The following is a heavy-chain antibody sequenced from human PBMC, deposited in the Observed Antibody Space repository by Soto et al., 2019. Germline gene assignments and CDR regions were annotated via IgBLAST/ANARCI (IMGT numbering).Heavy chain of an antibody. CDR1: GSSISSSSYY. D-gene: IGHD2-21*01. Sequence: SETLSLTCTVSGSSISSSSYYWGWIRQPPGKGLEWIGSIYYSGSTYYNPSLKSRVRTSVDTSKNQFSLKLSSVTAADTAVYYCARNQLLHPYYYYYGMDVWGQGTTVTVSS. J-gene: IGHJ6*02. CDR2: IYYSGST. V-gene: IGHV4-39*01. CDR3: ARNQLLHPYYYYYGMDV.